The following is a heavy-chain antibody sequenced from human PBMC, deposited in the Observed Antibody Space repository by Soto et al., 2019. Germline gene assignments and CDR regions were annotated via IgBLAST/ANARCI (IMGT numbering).Heavy chain of an antibody. CDR1: GYTFTSYY. CDR2: INPSGGST. D-gene: IGHD1-26*01. V-gene: IGHV1-46*03. CDR3: ARDGAGKWEYTWYYYGMDV. J-gene: IGHJ6*02. Sequence: QVQLVQSGAEVKKPGASVKVSCKASGYTFTSYYMHWVRQAPGQGLEWMGIINPSGGSTSYAQKFQGRVTMTRDRSTSTVDMELSSLRSEDTAVYYCARDGAGKWEYTWYYYGMDVWGQGTTVTVSS.